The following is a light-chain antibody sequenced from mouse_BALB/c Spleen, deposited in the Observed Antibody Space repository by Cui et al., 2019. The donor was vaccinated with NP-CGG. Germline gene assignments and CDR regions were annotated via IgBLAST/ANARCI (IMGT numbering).Light chain of an antibody. CDR1: TGAVTTSNY. CDR2: GTN. CDR3: ALWYSNHWV. J-gene: IGLJ1*01. V-gene: IGLV1*01. Sequence: QAVVTQESALTTSPGETVTLTCRSSTGAVTTSNYANWVQEKPDHLFTGLIGGTNNRAPGVSARFSGSLIGDKAALTITGARTEDEAIYFCALWYSNHWVFGGGTKLTVI.